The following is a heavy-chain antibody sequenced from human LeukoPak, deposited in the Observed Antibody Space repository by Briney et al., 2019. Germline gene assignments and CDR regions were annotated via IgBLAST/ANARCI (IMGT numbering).Heavy chain of an antibody. V-gene: IGHV3-23*01. J-gene: IGHJ4*02. D-gene: IGHD5-24*01. CDR2: FSGSGGST. Sequence: GGSLRLSCAASGFTFSSYAMSWVRQAPGKGLEWVSAFSGSGGSTYYADSVKGRFTVSRDNSKNTLYLQMNSLRAEDTTVYYCARSGYNRFDYWGQGTLVTVSS. CDR3: ARSGYNRFDY. CDR1: GFTFSSYA.